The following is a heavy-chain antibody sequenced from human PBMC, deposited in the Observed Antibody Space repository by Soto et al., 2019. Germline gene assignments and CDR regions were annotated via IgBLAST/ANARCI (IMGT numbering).Heavy chain of an antibody. CDR3: ASTSIAVAGAYGMDV. V-gene: IGHV1-69*02. D-gene: IGHD6-19*01. CDR1: GGTFSSYT. CDR2: IIPILGIA. J-gene: IGHJ6*02. Sequence: SVKVSCKASGGTFSSYTIGWVRQAPGQGLEWMGRIIPILGIANYAQKFQGRVTITADKSTSTAYMELSSLRSEDTAVYYCASTSIAVAGAYGMDVWGQGTTVTVSS.